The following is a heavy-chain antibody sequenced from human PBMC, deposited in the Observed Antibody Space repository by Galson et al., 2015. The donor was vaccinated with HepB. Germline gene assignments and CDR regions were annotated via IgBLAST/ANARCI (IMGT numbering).Heavy chain of an antibody. CDR1: GFTLSSYS. V-gene: IGHV3-21*01. CDR2: ISSSTSYI. CDR3: ASGGREQQWLVRHFDY. J-gene: IGHJ4*02. D-gene: IGHD6-19*01. Sequence: SLRLSCAASGFTLSSYSMNWVRQAPGKGLEWVSSISSSTSYIYYADSVKGRFTISRDNAKNSLYLQMNSLRAEDTAVYHCASGGREQQWLVRHFDYWGQGTLVTVSS.